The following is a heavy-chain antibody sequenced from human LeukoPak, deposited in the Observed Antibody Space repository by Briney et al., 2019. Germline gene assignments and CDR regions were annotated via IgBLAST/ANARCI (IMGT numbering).Heavy chain of an antibody. Sequence: GRSLRLSCAASGFTFSDHAFHWVRQAPGKGLEWVAVISYDGSNKYHAASLKGRFAISRDNSKNTLSLQMNSLRPEDTAVYYCARRRYCSGVTCTTSYYYYDMDVWGRGTTVTVSS. CDR1: GFTFSDHA. CDR3: ARRRYCSGVTCTTSYYYYDMDV. CDR2: ISYDGSNK. D-gene: IGHD2-15*01. J-gene: IGHJ6*02. V-gene: IGHV3-30*09.